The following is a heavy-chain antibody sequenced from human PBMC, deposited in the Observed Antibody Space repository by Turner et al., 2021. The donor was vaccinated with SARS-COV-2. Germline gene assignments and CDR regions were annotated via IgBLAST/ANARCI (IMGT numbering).Heavy chain of an antibody. J-gene: IGHJ4*02. CDR3: AREAPLGVNSMAFDY. CDR1: GFTVSSNY. D-gene: IGHD3-10*01. CDR2: IYSGGST. V-gene: IGHV3-53*01. Sequence: EVQLLESGGGLIQLGGSLRLSCAASGFTVSSNYMNWVRQAPGKGVEWVSVIYSGGSTFYADSVKGRFTISRDNSKNTLYLQMNSMRAEDTAVYYCAREAPLGVNSMAFDYWGQGTLVTVSS.